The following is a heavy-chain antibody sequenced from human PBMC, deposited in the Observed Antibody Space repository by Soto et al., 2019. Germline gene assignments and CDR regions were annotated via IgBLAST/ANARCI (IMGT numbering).Heavy chain of an antibody. CDR2: ISAYNGNT. D-gene: IGHD1-1*01. CDR3: ARDDGLLQPERPDYIVY. Sequence: GASVKVSCKASGYTFTSYGISWVRQAPGQGLEWMGWISAYNGNTNYAQKLQGRVTMTTDTSTSTAYMELRSLRSDDTAVYYCARDDGLLQPERPDYIVYWGQGTLVTVSS. CDR1: GYTFTSYG. V-gene: IGHV1-18*01. J-gene: IGHJ4*02.